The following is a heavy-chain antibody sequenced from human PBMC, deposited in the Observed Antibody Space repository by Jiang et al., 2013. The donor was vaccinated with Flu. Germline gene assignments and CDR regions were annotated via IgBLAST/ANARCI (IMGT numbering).Heavy chain of an antibody. Sequence: GYTFTSYAMNWVRQAPGQGLEWMGWINTNTGNPTYAQGFTGRFVFSLDTSVSTAYLQISSLEAEDTAVYYCARDPGWGGWVWDFDYWGQGTLVTVSS. CDR2: INTNTGNP. CDR1: GYTFTSYA. V-gene: IGHV7-4-1*02. J-gene: IGHJ4*02. D-gene: IGHD6-19*01. CDR3: ARDPGWGGWVWDFDY.